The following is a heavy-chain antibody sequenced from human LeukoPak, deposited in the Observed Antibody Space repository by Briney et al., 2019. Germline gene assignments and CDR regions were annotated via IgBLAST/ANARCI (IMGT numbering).Heavy chain of an antibody. CDR2: ISAYNGNT. J-gene: IGHJ4*02. Sequence: GASVKVSCKASVYTFTSYGISWVRQAPGQGLEWMGWISAYNGNTNYAQKLQGRVTMTTDTSTSTAYMELRSLRSDDTAVYYCARGTYYYGSPPSNFDYWGQGTLVTVSS. D-gene: IGHD3-10*01. CDR3: ARGTYYYGSPPSNFDY. CDR1: VYTFTSYG. V-gene: IGHV1-18*01.